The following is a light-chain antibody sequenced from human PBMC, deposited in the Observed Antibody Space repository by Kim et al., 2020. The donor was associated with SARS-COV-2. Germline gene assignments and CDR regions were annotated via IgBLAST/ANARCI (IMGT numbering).Light chain of an antibody. CDR3: QAWDSSTADVV. CDR2: QAS. J-gene: IGLJ2*01. V-gene: IGLV3-1*01. Sequence: SYELTQPPSVSVSPGQTASITCSGDKLGDKYACWYQQKPGQSPVLVIYQASKRPSGIPERFSGSNSGNTATLTISGTQAMDEADYYCQAWDSSTADVVFG. CDR1: KLGDKY.